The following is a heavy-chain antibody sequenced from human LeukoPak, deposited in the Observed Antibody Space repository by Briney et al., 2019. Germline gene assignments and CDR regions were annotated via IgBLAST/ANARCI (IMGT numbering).Heavy chain of an antibody. CDR1: GFXFSSYA. CDR2: ISGSGGSA. CDR3: AKGAREGGTSYSAIDY. J-gene: IGHJ4*02. D-gene: IGHD2-15*01. V-gene: IGHV3-23*01. Sequence: PGGSLRLSCVASGFXFSSYAISWVRQAPGKGLQWVSVISGSGGSAYYADFVKGRFTLSRDNSKNTLDLQMNSLRAEDTALYYRAKGAREGGTSYSAIDYWGQGILVTVSS.